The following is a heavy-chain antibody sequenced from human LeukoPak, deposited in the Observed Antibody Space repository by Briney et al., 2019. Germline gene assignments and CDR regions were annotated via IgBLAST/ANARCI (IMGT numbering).Heavy chain of an antibody. D-gene: IGHD6-13*01. V-gene: IGHV1-46*01. CDR3: ARDKRGSSWYSDWFDP. CDR2: INPSGGST. Sequence: ASVKVSCEASGYTVTSYYMHWVRQAPGQGLEWMGIINPSGGSTSYAQKFKGRVTMTRDTSTSTVHMELSSLRSEDTAVYYCARDKRGSSWYSDWFDPWGQGTLVTVSS. CDR1: GYTVTSYY. J-gene: IGHJ5*02.